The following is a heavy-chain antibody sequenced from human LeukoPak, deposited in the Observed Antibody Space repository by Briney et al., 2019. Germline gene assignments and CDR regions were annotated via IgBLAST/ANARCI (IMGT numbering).Heavy chain of an antibody. CDR2: ISGSGGST. D-gene: IGHD3-10*01. J-gene: IGHJ4*02. V-gene: IGHV3-23*01. CDR1: GFTFSSYA. Sequence: GGSLRLSCAASGFTFSSYAMSWVRQAPGKGLEWVSAISGSGGSTYYADSVKGRFTISRDNSKNTLYLQMSSLRAEDTAVYYCAKVGDYYGSGKYSNFDYWGQGTLVTVSS. CDR3: AKVGDYYGSGKYSNFDY.